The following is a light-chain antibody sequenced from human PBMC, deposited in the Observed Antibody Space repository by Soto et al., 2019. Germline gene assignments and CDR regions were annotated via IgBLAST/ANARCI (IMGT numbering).Light chain of an antibody. CDR1: QNVGSRY. CDR2: GTS. V-gene: IGKV3-20*01. J-gene: IGKJ1*01. Sequence: IVLTQSPGTLSWSPGEKATLSCRASQNVGSRYLAWYQQKPGQAPRLLIYGTSNRATGIPDRFSGSGSGTDFSLTISSLEPGDLAVYYCQQYGSSPRTFGQGTKVDIK. CDR3: QQYGSSPRT.